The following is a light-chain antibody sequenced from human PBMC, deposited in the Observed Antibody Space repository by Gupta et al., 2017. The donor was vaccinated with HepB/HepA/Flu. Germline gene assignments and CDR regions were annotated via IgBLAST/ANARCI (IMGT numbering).Light chain of an antibody. CDR2: AAS. V-gene: IGKV3-15*01. Sequence: EIVMTQSPATLSVSPGERATLSCRASQSVSSNFAWYQQKPGQAPRLLIYAASTRATGVPARFRGSGSETEFTLTISSLQSEDFAVYYCQQYDNWPLTFGGGTKVEIK. CDR1: QSVSSN. J-gene: IGKJ4*01. CDR3: QQYDNWPLT.